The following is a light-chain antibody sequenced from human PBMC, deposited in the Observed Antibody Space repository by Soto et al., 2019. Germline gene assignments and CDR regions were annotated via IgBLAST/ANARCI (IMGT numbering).Light chain of an antibody. V-gene: IGKV3-11*01. CDR1: QSVSSY. J-gene: IGKJ4*01. CDR3: HQYYSSPLT. Sequence: EIVLTQSPATLSLSPGERATLSCRASQSVSSYLAWYQQKPGQAPRLLIYDASNRATGIPARFSGSGSGTDFTLTISSLQAEDVAVYYCHQYYSSPLTFGGGTNVEIK. CDR2: DAS.